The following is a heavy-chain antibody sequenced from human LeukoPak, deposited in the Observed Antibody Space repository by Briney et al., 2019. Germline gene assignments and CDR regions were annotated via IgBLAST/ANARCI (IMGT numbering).Heavy chain of an antibody. CDR2: ISGSGGST. J-gene: IGHJ5*02. CDR1: GFTFSSYA. D-gene: IGHD3-3*01. V-gene: IGHV3-23*01. Sequence: PGGSLRLSCAASGFTFSSYAMSWVRQAPGKGLEWVSAISGSGGSTYYADSVKGRFTISRDNSKNTLYLQMNSLRAEDTAVYYCAKLLSRRPFFGVVLPRGENWFDPWGQGTLVTVSS. CDR3: AKLLSRRPFFGVVLPRGENWFDP.